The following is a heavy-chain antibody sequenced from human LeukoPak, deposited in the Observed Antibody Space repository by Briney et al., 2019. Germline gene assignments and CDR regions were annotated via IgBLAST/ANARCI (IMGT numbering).Heavy chain of an antibody. Sequence: ASVKVSCKAFGQTSGQTFTNYVITGLRQPPEKGLKWLGWINTYNGNTNYAQKLQGRVTMTIDTSTSTAYMELRSLRSDDTAVYYCAADYDFWSGYYMDWGQGTLVTVSS. J-gene: IGHJ4*02. D-gene: IGHD3-3*01. CDR3: AADYDFWSGYYMD. V-gene: IGHV1-18*01. CDR2: INTYNGNT. CDR1: GQTFTNYV.